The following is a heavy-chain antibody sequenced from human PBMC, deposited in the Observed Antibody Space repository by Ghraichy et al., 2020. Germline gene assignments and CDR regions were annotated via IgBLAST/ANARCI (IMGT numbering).Heavy chain of an antibody. D-gene: IGHD1-7*01. CDR1: GGSISSYY. J-gene: IGHJ4*02. V-gene: IGHV4-59*08. CDR2: IYYSGST. Sequence: ETLSLTCTVSGGSISSYYWSWIRQPPGKGLEWIGYIYYSGSTNYNPSLKSRVTISVDTSKNQFSLKLSSVTAADTAVYYCARLGSWNYAYSDYWGQGTLVTVSS. CDR3: ARLGSWNYAYSDY.